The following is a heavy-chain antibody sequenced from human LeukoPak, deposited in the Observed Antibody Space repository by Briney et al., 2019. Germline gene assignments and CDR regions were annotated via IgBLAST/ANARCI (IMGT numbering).Heavy chain of an antibody. CDR2: INTNTGNP. CDR1: GYTFTGYY. CDR3: ASLDYFDY. J-gene: IGHJ4*02. V-gene: IGHV7-4-1*02. Sequence: ASVKVSCKASGYTFTGYYMHRVRQAPGQGLEWMGWINTNTGNPTYAQGFTGRFVFSLDTSVSTAYLQISSLKAEDTAVYYCASLDYFDYWGQGTLVTVSS.